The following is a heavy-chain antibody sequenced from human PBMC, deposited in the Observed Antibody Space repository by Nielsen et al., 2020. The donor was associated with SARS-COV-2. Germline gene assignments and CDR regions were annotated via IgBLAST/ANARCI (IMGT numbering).Heavy chain of an antibody. CDR2: ISSSSSTI. Sequence: WIRQPPGKGLEWVSHISSSSSTIYYADSVKGRFTISRDNAKNSLYLQMNSLRAEDTAVYYCARAGVYDILTGYTYYFDYWGQGTLVTVSS. J-gene: IGHJ4*02. V-gene: IGHV3-48*01. CDR3: ARAGVYDILTGYTYYFDY. D-gene: IGHD3-9*01.